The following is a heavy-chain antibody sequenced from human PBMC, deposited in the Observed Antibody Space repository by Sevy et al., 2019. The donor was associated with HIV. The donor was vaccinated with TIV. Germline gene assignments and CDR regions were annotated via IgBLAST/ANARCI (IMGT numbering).Heavy chain of an antibody. CDR1: GFTFSSYA. CDR3: AKLRFLETARYFDY. CDR2: ISGSGGST. V-gene: IGHV3-23*01. Sequence: GGSLRLSCTASGFTFSSYAMSWVRQAPGKGLEWVSAISGSGGSTYYADSVKGRFTISRDNSKNTLYLQMNSLRAEDTAVYYCAKLRFLETARYFDYWGQGTLVTVSS. D-gene: IGHD3-3*01. J-gene: IGHJ4*02.